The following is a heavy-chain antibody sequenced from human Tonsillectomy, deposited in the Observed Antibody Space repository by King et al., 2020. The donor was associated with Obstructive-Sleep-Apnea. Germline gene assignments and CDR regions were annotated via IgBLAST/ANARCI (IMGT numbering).Heavy chain of an antibody. CDR2: ISAYNGNT. CDR1: GYTFTNYG. D-gene: IGHD3-10*01. Sequence: QLVQSGAEVKKPGASVKVSCKASGYTFTNYGISWVRQAPGQGLEWMGWISAYNGNTKYAQKLQGRVTMTTDTSTSTAYMELRSLRSDDTAVYFCARERMKLLWFGESYYGMDVWGQGTTVTVSS. V-gene: IGHV1-18*01. J-gene: IGHJ6*02. CDR3: ARERMKLLWFGESYYGMDV.